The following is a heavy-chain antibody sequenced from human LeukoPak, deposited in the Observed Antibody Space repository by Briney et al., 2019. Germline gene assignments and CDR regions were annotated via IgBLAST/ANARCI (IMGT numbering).Heavy chain of an antibody. CDR1: GFTFSSYW. Sequence: GGSLRLSCAASGFTFSSYWMSWVRQAPGKGLEWVGRIRSKANSYATAYAASVKGRFTISRDDSKNTAYLQMNSLKTEDTAVYYCTRRGPITFGGVIVENWGQGTLVTVSS. CDR3: TRRGPITFGGVIVEN. D-gene: IGHD3-16*02. CDR2: IRSKANSYAT. J-gene: IGHJ4*02. V-gene: IGHV3-73*01.